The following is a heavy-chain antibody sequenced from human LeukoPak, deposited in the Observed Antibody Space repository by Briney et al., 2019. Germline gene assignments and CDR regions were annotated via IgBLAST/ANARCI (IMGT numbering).Heavy chain of an antibody. V-gene: IGHV3-23*01. CDR2: TSGGGDRK. J-gene: IGHJ4*02. D-gene: IGHD4-17*01. Sequence: GGSLRLSCAASGLTFSRYAMTWVRQAPGKGLEWVSSTSGGGDRKYYADSVKGRFTISRDNSENTLYLQMNSLRAEDTAVYYCAKDGVRPDFGDYYSADFWGQGTLVTVSS. CDR1: GLTFSRYA. CDR3: AKDGVRPDFGDYYSADF.